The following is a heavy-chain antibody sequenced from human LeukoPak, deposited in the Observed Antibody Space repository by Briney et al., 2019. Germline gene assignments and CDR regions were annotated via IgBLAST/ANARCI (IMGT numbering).Heavy chain of an antibody. CDR3: ARLDYDSSDTDAFDI. D-gene: IGHD3-22*01. J-gene: IGHJ3*02. CDR1: SGSIFSSNW. Sequence: SGTLSLTCAVSSGSIFSSNWWSWVRQPPGKGLEWIGEINHSGSTNYNPSLKSRVTISVDTSKNQFSLKLSSVTAADTAVYYCARLDYDSSDTDAFDIWGQGTMVTVSS. V-gene: IGHV4-4*02. CDR2: INHSGST.